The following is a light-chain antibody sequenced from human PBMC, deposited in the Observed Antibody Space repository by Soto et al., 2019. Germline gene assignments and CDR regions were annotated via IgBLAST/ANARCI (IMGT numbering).Light chain of an antibody. CDR1: SGHSSYA. V-gene: IGLV4-69*01. CDR2: LNSDGSH. CDR3: QTWGTVV. J-gene: IGLJ2*01. Sequence: QPVLTQSPSASASLGASVKLTCTLSSGHSSYAIAWLQQQPEKGPRHLMKLNSDGSHSKGDGIPDRFSGSSSGAERYLTISSLQSEDEAAYYCQTWGTVVFGGGTKLTVL.